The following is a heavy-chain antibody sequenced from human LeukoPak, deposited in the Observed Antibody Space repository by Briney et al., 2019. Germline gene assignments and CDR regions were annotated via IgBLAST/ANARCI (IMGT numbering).Heavy chain of an antibody. CDR1: GFTFSSYG. Sequence: GGSLRLSCAASGFTFSSYGMHWVRQAPGKGLEWVAVIWHDGSFQYYADSVKGRFTISRDNSKNTLYLQLNSLRAEDTAVYYCARASGYDLPDKWVQGTLVTVSS. J-gene: IGHJ4*02. V-gene: IGHV3-33*01. CDR2: IWHDGSFQ. CDR3: ARASGYDLPDK. D-gene: IGHD5-12*01.